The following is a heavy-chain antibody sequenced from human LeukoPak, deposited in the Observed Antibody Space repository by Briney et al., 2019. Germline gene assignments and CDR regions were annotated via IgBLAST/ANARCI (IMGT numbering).Heavy chain of an antibody. CDR3: ARDSSATPRAGWNAFDI. CDR2: IYYSGST. CDR1: GRSISSSSYY. V-gene: IGHV4-39*01. J-gene: IGHJ3*02. D-gene: IGHD3-22*01. Sequence: SETLSLTCTVSGRSISSSSYYWVWLRQPPGKGLEWIGSIYYSGSTYYNPSLKSRVTISLDTSKNQFSLKLSSVTAADTAVYYCARDSSATPRAGWNAFDIWGQGTMVTVSS.